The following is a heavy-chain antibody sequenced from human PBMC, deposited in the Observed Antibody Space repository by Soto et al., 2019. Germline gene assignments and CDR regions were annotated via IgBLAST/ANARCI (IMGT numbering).Heavy chain of an antibody. CDR1: GFTFSSYA. Sequence: PGGSLRLSCAASGFTFSSYAMSWVRQAPGKGLEWVSAISGSGGSTYYADSVKGRFTISRDNSKNTLYLQMNSLRAEDTAVYYCAKEENKPLWRVTTFDYWGQGTLVTVSS. V-gene: IGHV3-23*01. J-gene: IGHJ4*02. D-gene: IGHD4-4*01. CDR2: ISGSGGST. CDR3: AKEENKPLWRVTTFDY.